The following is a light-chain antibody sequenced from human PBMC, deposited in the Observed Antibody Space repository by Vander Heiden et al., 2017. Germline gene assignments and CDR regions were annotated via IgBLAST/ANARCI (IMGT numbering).Light chain of an antibody. CDR3: AAWDDSLHVV. V-gene: IGLV1-44*01. J-gene: IGLJ2*01. CDR2: SNN. Sequence: QSVLTQPPSASGTPGPRATISCSGSRSNIGSNTVNWYQQLPGTAPKLLIYSNNQRPSGVPGRVSGSKSGTSASLAISGLQSEDEADYYCAAWDDSLHVVFGGGTKLTVL. CDR1: RSNIGSNT.